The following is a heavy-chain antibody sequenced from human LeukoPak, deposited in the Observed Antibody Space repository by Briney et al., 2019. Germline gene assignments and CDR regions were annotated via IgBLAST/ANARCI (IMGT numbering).Heavy chain of an antibody. CDR3: ARVGDSSSWYPPENYYYYGMDV. Sequence: GASVKVSCKASGYTFTGYGISWVRQAPGQGLEWMGWISAYNGNTNYAQKLQGRVTMTTDTSTSTAYMELRSLRSDDTAVYYCARVGDSSSWYPPENYYYYGMDVWGQGTTVTVSS. D-gene: IGHD6-13*01. CDR2: ISAYNGNT. CDR1: GYTFTGYG. V-gene: IGHV1-18*01. J-gene: IGHJ6*02.